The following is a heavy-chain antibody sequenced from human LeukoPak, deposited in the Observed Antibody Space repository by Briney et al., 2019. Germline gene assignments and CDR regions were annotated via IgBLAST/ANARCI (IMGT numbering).Heavy chain of an antibody. D-gene: IGHD5-24*01. J-gene: IGHJ5*02. CDR3: AREVSRDINWFDP. CDR1: GFTFSDYY. CDR2: ISGGGTTI. Sequence: PGGSLRLSCAAPGFTFSDYYMSWIRQAPGKGLEWVSYISGGGTTIYYADSAKGRFTISRDNAKNSLYLQMNSLRAEDTAVYYCAREVSRDINWFDPWGEGTLVTVSS. V-gene: IGHV3-11*04.